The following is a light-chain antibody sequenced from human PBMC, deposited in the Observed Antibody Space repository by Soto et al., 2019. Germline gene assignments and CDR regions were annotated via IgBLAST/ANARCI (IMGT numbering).Light chain of an antibody. J-gene: IGKJ1*01. CDR2: KAS. Sequence: DIQITQSPSTLSASVGDRVTITCRASQSISSWLAWYQQKPGKPTKLLIYKASSLETGVPSRFSGSGSGAEFTLTISSLEPEDFAVYYCQQRGNRPPWTFGQGTKVDIK. V-gene: IGKV1-5*03. CDR1: QSISSW. CDR3: QQRGNRPPWT.